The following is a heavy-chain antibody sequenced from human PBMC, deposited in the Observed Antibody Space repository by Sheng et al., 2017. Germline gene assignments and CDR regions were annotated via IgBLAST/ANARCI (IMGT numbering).Heavy chain of an antibody. CDR2: IYYSGST. CDR3: ARGGDDFWSGYYPRWFDP. D-gene: IGHD3-3*01. V-gene: IGHV4-61*01. Sequence: QVQLQESGPGLVKPSETLSLTCTVSGGSVSSGSYYWSWIRQPPGKGLEWIGYIYYSGSTNYNPYLKSRVTISVDTSKNQFSLKLSSVTAADTAVYYCARGGDDFWSGYYPRWFDPWGQGTLVTVSS. CDR1: GGSVSSGSYY. J-gene: IGHJ5*02.